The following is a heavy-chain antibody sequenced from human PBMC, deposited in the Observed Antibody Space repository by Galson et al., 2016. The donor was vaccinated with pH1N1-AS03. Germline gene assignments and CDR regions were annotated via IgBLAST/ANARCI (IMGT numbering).Heavy chain of an antibody. D-gene: IGHD2-2*01. Sequence: SVKVSCKASGYTFTGFYVNWVRQAPGQGLEWMGWINPNSGVTNYAQKFQAWVTMTRDTSSSTAYMELSGLKSDDTAGYYCARDPRGPCSSSTCPTAYYFGMDVWGQGTTVIVSS. V-gene: IGHV1-2*04. CDR2: INPNSGVT. J-gene: IGHJ6*02. CDR3: ARDPRGPCSSSTCPTAYYFGMDV. CDR1: GYTFTGFY.